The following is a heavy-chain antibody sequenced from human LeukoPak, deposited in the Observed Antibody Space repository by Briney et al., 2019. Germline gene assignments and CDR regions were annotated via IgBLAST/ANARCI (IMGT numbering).Heavy chain of an antibody. Sequence: ASVKLSCKASGYTLPGYYMNWVRQAPGQPLEWMGWINPNSDSTNYAQKIQGRVTMTRDTSISTAYMELSRLRSDDTAGYYCAREHSGSSGKVFDYWGQGTLVTVSS. V-gene: IGHV1-2*02. D-gene: IGHD6-6*01. J-gene: IGHJ4*02. CDR1: GYTLPGYY. CDR3: AREHSGSSGKVFDY. CDR2: INPNSDST.